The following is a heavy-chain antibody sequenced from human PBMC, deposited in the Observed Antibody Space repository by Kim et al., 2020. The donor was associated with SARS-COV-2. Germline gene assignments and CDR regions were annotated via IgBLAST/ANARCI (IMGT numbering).Heavy chain of an antibody. CDR3: ARRGAQITMVRGVDTYFDY. V-gene: IGHV4-39*01. D-gene: IGHD3-10*01. J-gene: IGHJ4*02. Sequence: SRVTISVDTSKNQFSLKLSSVTAADTAVYYCARRGAQITMVRGVDTYFDYWGQGTLVTVSS.